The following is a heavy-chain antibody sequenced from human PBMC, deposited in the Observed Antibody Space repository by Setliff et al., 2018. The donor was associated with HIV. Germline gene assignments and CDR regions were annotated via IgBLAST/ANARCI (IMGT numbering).Heavy chain of an antibody. CDR1: GGSISNYY. CDR3: ARAPLSGGSFGWFDP. D-gene: IGHD2-15*01. V-gene: IGHV4-4*07. J-gene: IGHJ5*02. CDR2: IYSSGRT. Sequence: SETLSLTCTVSGGSISNYYWSWIRQPAEKGLEWIGRIYSSGRTNYNPSLKSRVTMSVDTSKNQFSLKLSSVTAADTAVYYCARAPLSGGSFGWFDPWGQGTLVTVSS.